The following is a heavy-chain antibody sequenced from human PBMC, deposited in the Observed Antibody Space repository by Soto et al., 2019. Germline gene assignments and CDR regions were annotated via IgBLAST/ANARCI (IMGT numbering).Heavy chain of an antibody. V-gene: IGHV4-30-4*01. CDR1: GGSISSGDYY. CDR2: IYYSGST. J-gene: IGHJ3*02. D-gene: IGHD2-15*01. CDR3: AREYCSGGSCYSLGAFDI. Sequence: QVQLQESGPGLVKPSQTLSLTCTVSGGSISSGDYYWSWIRQPPGKGLEWIGYIYYSGSTYYNPSLKSRVTISVDTSKNQFYLKLSSVTAADTAVYYCAREYCSGGSCYSLGAFDIWGQGTMVTVSS.